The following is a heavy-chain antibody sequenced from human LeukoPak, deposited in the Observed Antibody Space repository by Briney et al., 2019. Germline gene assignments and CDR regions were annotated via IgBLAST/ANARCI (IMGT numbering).Heavy chain of an antibody. D-gene: IGHD1-26*01. J-gene: IGHJ4*02. CDR3: ARDLSGSYLI. V-gene: IGHV4-39*07. CDR2: IYYSGST. Sequence: PSETLSLTCTVSGGSISRSRDYWGWIRQPPGKGLEWIGSIYYSGSTYYNPSLKSRVTISGDTSKNRFSLKLSSVTAADTAMYYCARDLSGSYLIWGQGTLVTVSS. CDR1: GGSISRSRDY.